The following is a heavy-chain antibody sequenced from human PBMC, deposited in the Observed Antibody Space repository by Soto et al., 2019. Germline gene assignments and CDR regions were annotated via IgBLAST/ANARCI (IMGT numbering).Heavy chain of an antibody. D-gene: IGHD3-3*01. CDR1: GYTFTSYG. CDR2: ISAYNGNT. V-gene: IGHV1-18*01. J-gene: IGHJ5*02. CDR3: ARGRPRVGVVIIPVGWFDP. Sequence: QVQLVQSGAEVKKPGASVKVSCKASGYTFTSYGISWVRQAPGQGLEWMGWISAYNGNTNYAQKLQGRVTITTDTSTSTAYMELRSLRSDDTAVYYCARGRPRVGVVIIPVGWFDPWGQGTLVTVSS.